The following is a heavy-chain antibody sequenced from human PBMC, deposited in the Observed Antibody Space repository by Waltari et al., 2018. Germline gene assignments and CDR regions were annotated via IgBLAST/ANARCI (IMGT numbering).Heavy chain of an antibody. CDR1: GYSISSGYY. Sequence: QVQLQESGPGLVKPSETLSLPCTVSGYSISSGYYWGWIRQPPGKGLEWIGSIYHSGSTYYNPSLKSRVTISVDTSKNQCSLKLSSVTAADTAVYYCAREHVVVVADPSGAFDIWGQGTMVTVSS. V-gene: IGHV4-38-2*02. D-gene: IGHD2-15*01. CDR2: IYHSGST. J-gene: IGHJ3*02. CDR3: AREHVVVVADPSGAFDI.